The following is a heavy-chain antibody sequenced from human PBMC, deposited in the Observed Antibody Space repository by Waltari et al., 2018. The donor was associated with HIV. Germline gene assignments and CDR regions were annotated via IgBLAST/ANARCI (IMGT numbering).Heavy chain of an antibody. CDR3: ARREATVVRGVYYYGMDV. CDR1: GFTFRSYW. V-gene: IGHV3-74*01. CDR2: SHSDRRST. D-gene: IGHD3-10*01. J-gene: IGHJ6*02. Sequence: EVQLVESGGGLVQPGGSLRLSCAAFGFTFRSYWLPWFRPAPGKGRVWVSLSHSDRRSTSYADFGKGRFTISRDNAKNTLYLQMNSRRAEDTAVYYCARREATVVRGVYYYGMDVWGQGTTVTVSS.